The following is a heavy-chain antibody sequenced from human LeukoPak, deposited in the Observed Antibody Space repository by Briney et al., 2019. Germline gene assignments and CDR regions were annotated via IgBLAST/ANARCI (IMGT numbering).Heavy chain of an antibody. CDR1: GFTVSTNY. CDR2: IYSGGST. CDR3: ATGASGMDY. Sequence: GGSLRLSCAASGFTVSTNYMNWVRQAPGKGLEWVSIIYSGGSTYYADSVKGTFTISRDNSKNTVYLQMDSLRAEDTAVYYCATGASGMDYWGQGTLVAVS. D-gene: IGHD3-10*01. V-gene: IGHV3-66*01. J-gene: IGHJ4*02.